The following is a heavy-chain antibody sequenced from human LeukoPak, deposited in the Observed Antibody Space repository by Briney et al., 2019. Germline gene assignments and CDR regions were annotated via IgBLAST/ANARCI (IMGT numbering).Heavy chain of an antibody. J-gene: IGHJ5*02. CDR1: GYSISSGYY. V-gene: IGHV4-38-2*01. CDR2: IYHSGST. Sequence: SETLSLTCAVSGYSISSGYYWGWIRQPPGKGLEWIGSIYHSGSTYYNPSLKSRVTISVDTSKNQFSLKLRSVTAADTAVYYCARQLVWFGDRGNWFDPWGQGTLVTVSS. D-gene: IGHD3-10*01. CDR3: ARQLVWFGDRGNWFDP.